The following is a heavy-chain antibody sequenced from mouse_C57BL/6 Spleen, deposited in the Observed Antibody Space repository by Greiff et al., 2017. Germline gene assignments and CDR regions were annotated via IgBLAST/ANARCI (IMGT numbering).Heavy chain of an antibody. CDR2: ISNLAYSI. V-gene: IGHV5-15*01. J-gene: IGHJ3*01. CDR1: GFTFSDYG. CDR3: ASYDYDGFAY. Sequence: EVMLVESGGGLVQPGGSLKLSCAASGFTFSDYGMAWVRQAPRKGPEWVAFISNLAYSIYYADTVTGRFTISRENAKNTLYLEMSSLRSEDTAMYYCASYDYDGFAYWGQGTLVTVSA. D-gene: IGHD2-4*01.